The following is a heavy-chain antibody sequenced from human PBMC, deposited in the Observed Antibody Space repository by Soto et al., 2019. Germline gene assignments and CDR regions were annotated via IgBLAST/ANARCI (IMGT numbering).Heavy chain of an antibody. V-gene: IGHV1-58*01. CDR1: GFTFPSSA. CDR3: AADPYCGGDCYSNPQYYYYGMDV. Sequence: ASVKVSCKASGFTFPSSAVQWVRQARGQRLEWIGWIGVGSGNTNYAQKFQERVTITRDMSTSTAYMELSSLRSQDTAVYYCAADPYCGGDCYSNPQYYYYGMDVWGQATTVTVSS. D-gene: IGHD2-21*02. CDR2: IGVGSGNT. J-gene: IGHJ6*02.